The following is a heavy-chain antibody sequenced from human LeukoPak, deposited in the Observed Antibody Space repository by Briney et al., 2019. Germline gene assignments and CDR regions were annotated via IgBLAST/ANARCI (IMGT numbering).Heavy chain of an antibody. D-gene: IGHD5-18*01. V-gene: IGHV3-64D*06. CDR3: VKDQYTAMPDAFDI. Sequence: GGSLRLSCAASGFSFSSYWMSWVRQAPGKGLEYVSAISSNGGSTYYADSVKGRFTISRDNSKNTLYLQMSSLRAEDTAVYYCVKDQYTAMPDAFDIWGQGTMVTVSS. J-gene: IGHJ3*02. CDR2: ISSNGGST. CDR1: GFSFSSYW.